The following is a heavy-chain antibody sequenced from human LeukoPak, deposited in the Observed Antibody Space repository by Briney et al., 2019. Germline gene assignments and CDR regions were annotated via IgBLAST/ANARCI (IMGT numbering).Heavy chain of an antibody. V-gene: IGHV4-59*12. J-gene: IGHJ6*02. CDR3: AREWLYVMDV. Sequence: SETLSLTCTVSGDSISTYYWTWIRQPPGKGLEWLGYIHYSGRTNYNPSLKSRVTISVDTSKNQFSLKLRSVTASDTAVYYCAREWLYVMDVWGQGTTVTVSS. CDR1: GDSISTYY. D-gene: IGHD5-24*01. CDR2: IHYSGRT.